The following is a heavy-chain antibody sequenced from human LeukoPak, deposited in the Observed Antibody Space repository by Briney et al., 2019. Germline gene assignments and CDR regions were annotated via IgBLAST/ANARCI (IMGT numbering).Heavy chain of an antibody. CDR1: GFTFSRYW. J-gene: IGHJ4*02. V-gene: IGHV3-74*01. D-gene: IGHD3-16*01. CDR3: ARPPENTYTYTLDY. CDR2: ISTAGSTT. Sequence: GGSLRLSCAASGFTFSRYWMHWVRQAPGKGLVWVSRISTAGSTTDYADSVKGRFTISRDNAKDTLYLQMNSPRAEDTAVYFCARPPENTYTYTLDYWSQGTLVTVSS.